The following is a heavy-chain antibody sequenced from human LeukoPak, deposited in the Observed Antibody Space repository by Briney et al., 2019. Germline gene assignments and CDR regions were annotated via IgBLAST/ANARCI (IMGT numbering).Heavy chain of an antibody. Sequence: GGSLRLSCAASGFTFSKYWMHWVRQAQGKGLVWVSRINDDGNSTTYADPVKGRFTISRDNAKNTQYLQMYSPRADATAVYYCSRPPYSCGFFDLWGRGTLVTVSS. V-gene: IGHV3-74*01. CDR3: SRPPYSCGFFDL. CDR1: GFTFSKYW. D-gene: IGHD6-19*01. CDR2: INDDGNST. J-gene: IGHJ2*01.